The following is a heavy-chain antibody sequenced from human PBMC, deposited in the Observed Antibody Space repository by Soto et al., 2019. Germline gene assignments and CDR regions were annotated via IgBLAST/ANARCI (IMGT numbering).Heavy chain of an antibody. V-gene: IGHV1-18*01. Sequence: ASVKVSCKASGYTFTSYGISWVRQAPGQGLEWMGWISAYNGNTNYAQKLQGRVTMTTDTSTSTAYMELRSLRSDDTAVYYCARARGQWRGPGVVYFDYWGQGTLVTVSS. J-gene: IGHJ4*02. CDR1: GYTFTSYG. D-gene: IGHD6-19*01. CDR2: ISAYNGNT. CDR3: ARARGQWRGPGVVYFDY.